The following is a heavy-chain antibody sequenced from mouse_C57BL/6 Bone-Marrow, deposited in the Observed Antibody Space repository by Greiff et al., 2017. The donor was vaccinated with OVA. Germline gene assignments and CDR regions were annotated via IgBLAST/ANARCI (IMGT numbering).Heavy chain of an antibody. J-gene: IGHJ3*01. D-gene: IGHD2-4*01. V-gene: IGHV1-55*01. CDR3: ASGGNFYYDYDWFAY. Sequence: QVQLQQPGAELVKPGASVKMSCKASGYTFTSYWITWVKQRPGQGLEWIGDIYPGSGSTNYNEKFKSKATLTVDTSSSTAYMQLSSLTSEDSAVYYCASGGNFYYDYDWFAYWGQGTLVTVSA. CDR1: GYTFTSYW. CDR2: IYPGSGST.